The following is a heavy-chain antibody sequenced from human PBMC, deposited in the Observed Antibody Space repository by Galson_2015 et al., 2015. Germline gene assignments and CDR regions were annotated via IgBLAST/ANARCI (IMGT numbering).Heavy chain of an antibody. Sequence: SSKASGYTFTDYGITWVRQAAGQGLEWMGWISAGNGNTDYAQKLQGRVTMTTDTSTSTAYMELRSLRSDDTAVYYCARVGRSSGAWYFFGYWGQGTLVTVSS. D-gene: IGHD6-25*01. CDR3: ARVGRSSGAWYFFGY. J-gene: IGHJ4*02. V-gene: IGHV1-18*01. CDR2: ISAGNGNT. CDR1: GYTFTDYG.